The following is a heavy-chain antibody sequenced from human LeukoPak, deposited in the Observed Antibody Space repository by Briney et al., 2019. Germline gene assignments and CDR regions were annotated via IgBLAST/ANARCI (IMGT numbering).Heavy chain of an antibody. CDR3: ARDHSSSWYSPASPDWFDP. CDR2: INSDGSST. V-gene: IGHV3-74*01. CDR1: GFTFSSYW. J-gene: IGHJ5*02. D-gene: IGHD6-13*01. Sequence: GGSLRLSCAASGFTFSSYWMHWVRQAPGKGLVWVSRINSDGSSTSYADSVKGRFTISRDNAKNTLYLQMNSLRAEDTAVYYCARDHSSSWYSPASPDWFDPWGQGTLSPSPQ.